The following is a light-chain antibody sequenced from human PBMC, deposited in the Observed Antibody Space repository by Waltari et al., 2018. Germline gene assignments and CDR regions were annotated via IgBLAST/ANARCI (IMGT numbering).Light chain of an antibody. V-gene: IGLV2-14*01. Sequence: QSALTQPASVSGSPGQSITISCTGTSSDVGGYNFVSWYQQHPGKAPKFSIYEVRKRPSGVSNRFSGSKSGNTASLTISGLQAEDEADYYCSSYTSTNTLVFGGGTKLTVL. CDR3: SSYTSTNTLV. CDR1: SSDVGGYNF. J-gene: IGLJ3*02. CDR2: EVR.